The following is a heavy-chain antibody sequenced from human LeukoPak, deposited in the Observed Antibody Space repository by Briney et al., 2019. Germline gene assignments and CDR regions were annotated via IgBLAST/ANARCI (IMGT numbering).Heavy chain of an antibody. CDR1: GVSISSSNSY. J-gene: IGHJ5*02. V-gene: IGHV4-39*07. CDR2: IYNSGST. Sequence: PSETLSLTCTVSGVSISSSNSYWGWIRQPPGKGLEWIGRIYNSGSTTYNPSLKSRVTMSVDTSKNQFSLKLSSVTAADTAVYYCARDSGTTGEVKLDPWGQGTLVTASS. D-gene: IGHD3-10*01. CDR3: ARDSGTTGEVKLDP.